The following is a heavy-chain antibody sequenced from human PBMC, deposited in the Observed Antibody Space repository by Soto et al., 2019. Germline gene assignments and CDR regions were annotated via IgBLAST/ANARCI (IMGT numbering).Heavy chain of an antibody. CDR2: ILPMLGTA. J-gene: IGHJ6*02. D-gene: IGHD6-25*01. CDR3: ARGGYSPRGYCCDVDV. Sequence: QVHLVQSGAEVKKPGSSVRVSCKASGDTVSSYGIIWVRQAPGQGLECMGGILPMLGTANYAQKFKGRVTISADESTTTAYRELSSVSPEDTAISCCARGGYSPRGYCCDVDVWGQGSPVPACS. V-gene: IGHV1-69*12. CDR1: GDTVSSYG.